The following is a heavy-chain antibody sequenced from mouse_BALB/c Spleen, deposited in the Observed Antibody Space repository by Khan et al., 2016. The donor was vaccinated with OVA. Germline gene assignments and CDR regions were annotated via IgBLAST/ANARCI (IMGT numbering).Heavy chain of an antibody. V-gene: IGHV3-2*02. D-gene: IGHD2-10*02. J-gene: IGHJ2*01. Sequence: EVQLKESGPGLVKPSQSLSLTCTVTGYSITSDYAWNWIRQFPGNKLEWMGYISYSGNTNYNPSLKSRISITLDTSKNPFFLQLNSVTTEDTATYDWARVYGGDFDYWGQGTTLTVSS. CDR2: ISYSGNT. CDR3: ARVYGGDFDY. CDR1: GYSITSDYA.